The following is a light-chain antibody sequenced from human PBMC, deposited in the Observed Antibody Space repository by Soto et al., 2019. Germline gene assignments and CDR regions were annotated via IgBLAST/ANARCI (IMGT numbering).Light chain of an antibody. Sequence: QSALTQPASVSGSPGQSISISCTGTSSDIGGYKYVSWYQQHPGKAPKLIMYEVSNWPSGVSLRFSGSKSGNTASLTISGLQAEDEADYYCTSYTSSNTLVFGGGTKLTVL. CDR1: SSDIGGYKY. CDR2: EVS. V-gene: IGLV2-14*01. CDR3: TSYTSSNTLV. J-gene: IGLJ2*01.